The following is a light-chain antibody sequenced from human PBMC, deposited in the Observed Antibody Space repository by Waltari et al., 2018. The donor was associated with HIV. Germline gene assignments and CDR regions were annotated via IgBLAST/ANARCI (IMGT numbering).Light chain of an antibody. CDR2: EVS. V-gene: IGLV2-14*01. CDR1: SSDVGGYHY. Sequence: QSALTQPASVSGSPGQSITISCTGTSSDVGGYHYVSWYQQHPGKAPKLMIYEVSSRPAVVSNRFSGCKSGNTASLTITGHQAEDEADYYCSSYTSSSTLRVFGGGTKLTVL. J-gene: IGLJ3*02. CDR3: SSYTSSSTLRV.